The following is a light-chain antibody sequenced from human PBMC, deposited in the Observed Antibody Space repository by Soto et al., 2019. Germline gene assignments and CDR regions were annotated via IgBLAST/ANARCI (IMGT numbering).Light chain of an antibody. V-gene: IGLV1-47*02. Sequence: QSVLTQPPSASGAPGQRVTISCSGSSSNIGSNYVYWYQHLPGTAPKLLIYNNNKRPSGIPDRFSGSKSGTSATLGISGLQSEDEADYYCAAWDDSLSGPVFGGGTKLTVL. CDR1: SSNIGSNY. CDR2: NNN. J-gene: IGLJ2*01. CDR3: AAWDDSLSGPV.